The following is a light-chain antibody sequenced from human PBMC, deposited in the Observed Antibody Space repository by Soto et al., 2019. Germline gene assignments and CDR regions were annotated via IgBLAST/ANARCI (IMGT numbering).Light chain of an antibody. CDR1: SSNIGSSS. Sequence: QSVLTQPPSASGTPGQRVTISCSGSSSNIGSSSVNWYQQLPATAPKLLIYNNNQWPSGVPDRFSGSKSGTSASLAISGLQSEDEADYYCAAWDVSLNGLYVFGTGTKLTVL. CDR3: AAWDVSLNGLYV. V-gene: IGLV1-44*01. CDR2: NNN. J-gene: IGLJ1*01.